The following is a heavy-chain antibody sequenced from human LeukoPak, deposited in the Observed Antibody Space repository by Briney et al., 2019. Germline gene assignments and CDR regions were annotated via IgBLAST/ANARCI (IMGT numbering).Heavy chain of an antibody. V-gene: IGHV3-48*03. Sequence: PGGSLRLSCAASGFTFNSYEMNWVRQAPGKGLEWVSYISSSGSTMYYADSVKGRFTISRDNAKNLLYLQMNSLTAEDTAVYYCARTYCSGGSCYSGFDYWGQGTLVTVSS. CDR1: GFTFNSYE. CDR2: ISSSGSTM. CDR3: ARTYCSGGSCYSGFDY. J-gene: IGHJ4*02. D-gene: IGHD2-15*01.